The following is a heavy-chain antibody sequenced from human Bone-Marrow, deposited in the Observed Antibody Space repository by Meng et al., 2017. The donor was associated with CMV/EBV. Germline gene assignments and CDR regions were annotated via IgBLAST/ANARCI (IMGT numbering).Heavy chain of an antibody. CDR3: AIWEVYAATITGGFFDY. CDR1: GGTFSSYA. D-gene: IGHD5-12*01. J-gene: IGHJ4*02. CDR2: IIPIFGTA. V-gene: IGHV1-69*05. Sequence: SVKVSCKASGGTFSSYAISWVRQAPGQGLEWMGGIIPIFGTANYAQKFQGRVTITTDESTSTAYMELSSLRSEDTAVYYCAIWEVYAATITGGFFDYWGQGTLVTGSS.